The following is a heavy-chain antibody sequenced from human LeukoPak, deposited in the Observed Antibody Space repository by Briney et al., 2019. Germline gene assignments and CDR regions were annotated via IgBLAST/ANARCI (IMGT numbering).Heavy chain of an antibody. J-gene: IGHJ4*02. CDR2: ISGSGGST. CDR3: AKFLPTHIVVANYYFDY. Sequence: GGSLRLSCAASGLTFSSYAMSWVRQAPGKGLEWVSAISGSGGSTYYADSVKGRFTISRDNYKNTLYLQMNSLRAEDTAVYYCAKFLPTHIVVANYYFDYWGQGTLVTVSS. V-gene: IGHV3-23*01. CDR1: GLTFSSYA. D-gene: IGHD2-21*01.